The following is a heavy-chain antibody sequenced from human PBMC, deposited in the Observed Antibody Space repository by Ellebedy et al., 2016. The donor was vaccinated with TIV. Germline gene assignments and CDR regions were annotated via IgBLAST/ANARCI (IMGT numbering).Heavy chain of an antibody. CDR3: TRDASGWSVY. J-gene: IGHJ4*02. CDR2: IKQDGTEK. Sequence: LSLTCAASGFTFNTCWMGWVRQAPGKGLEWVANIKQDGTEKYYVDSVKGRSTISRDNAKNSLYLQMNSLRVEDTAVYHCTRDASGWSVYWGPGTLVTVSS. CDR1: GFTFNTCW. D-gene: IGHD6-19*01. V-gene: IGHV3-7*01.